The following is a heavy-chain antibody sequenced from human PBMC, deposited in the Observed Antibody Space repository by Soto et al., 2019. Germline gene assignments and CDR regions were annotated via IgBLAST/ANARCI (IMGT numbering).Heavy chain of an antibody. Sequence: TSETLSLTCTVSGGSISSGGYYWSWIRQHPGKGLEWIGYIYYSGSTYYNPSLKSRVTISVDTSKNQFSLKLSSVTAADTAVYYCARDELERGYGMDVWGQGTTVTVSS. CDR1: GGSISSGGYY. V-gene: IGHV4-31*03. D-gene: IGHD1-1*01. CDR3: ARDELERGYGMDV. CDR2: IYYSGST. J-gene: IGHJ6*02.